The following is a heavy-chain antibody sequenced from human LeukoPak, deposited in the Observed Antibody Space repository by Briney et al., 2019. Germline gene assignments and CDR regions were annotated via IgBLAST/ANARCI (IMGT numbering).Heavy chain of an antibody. CDR2: IYYSGST. D-gene: IGHD3-10*01. CDR1: GGSISSSGYY. Sequence: SETLSLTCTVSGGSISSSGYYWGWIRQPPGKGLEWIGSIYYSGSTYYNPSLKSRVTISVDTSKNQFSLKLSSVTAADTAVYYCARGPGSYYDWYFDLWGRGTLVTVSS. J-gene: IGHJ2*01. CDR3: ARGPGSYYDWYFDL. V-gene: IGHV4-39*07.